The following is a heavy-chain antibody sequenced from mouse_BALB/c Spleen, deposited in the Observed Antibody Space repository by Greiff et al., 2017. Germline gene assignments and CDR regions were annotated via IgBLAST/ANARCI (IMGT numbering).Heavy chain of an antibody. Sequence: EVQLVESGGGLVKPGGSLKLSCAASGFAFSSYDMSWVRQTPEKRLEWVAYISSGGGSTYYPDTVKGRFTISRDNAKNTLYLQMSSLKSEDTAMYYCASYDYAPSYWGQGTLVTVSA. CDR1: GFAFSSYD. J-gene: IGHJ3*01. CDR2: ISSGGGST. V-gene: IGHV5-12-1*01. D-gene: IGHD2-4*01. CDR3: ASYDYAPSY.